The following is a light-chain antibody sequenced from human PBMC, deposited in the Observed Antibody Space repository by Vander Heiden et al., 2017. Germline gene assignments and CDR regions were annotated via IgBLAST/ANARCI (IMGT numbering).Light chain of an antibody. Sequence: EIVLTQSPDFQSVAPQEKVTITCRASENIGRSLHWYQQKPGQSPKLLIKYASQSFSGVPSRFSGGGSGTDFTLTINSLEAEDAATYYCHQSSSVPYSFGPGTKLDIK. CDR2: YAS. J-gene: IGKJ2*01. CDR3: HQSSSVPYS. V-gene: IGKV6-21*01. CDR1: ENIGRS.